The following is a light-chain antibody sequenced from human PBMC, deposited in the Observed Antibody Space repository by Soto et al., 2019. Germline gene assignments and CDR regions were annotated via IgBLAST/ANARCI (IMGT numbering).Light chain of an antibody. CDR2: GAS. CDR1: QSVSRK. V-gene: IGKV3-15*01. CDR3: QQYNNWHPET. Sequence: VVNQAPSALPVSAGERATLSCGASQSVSRKLAWYQQKPGQAPRLLIYGASTRATGIPARFRGSGSGTEFTLTISSLQYEDFAVYYCQQYNNWHPETFGQGTKVDIK. J-gene: IGKJ1*01.